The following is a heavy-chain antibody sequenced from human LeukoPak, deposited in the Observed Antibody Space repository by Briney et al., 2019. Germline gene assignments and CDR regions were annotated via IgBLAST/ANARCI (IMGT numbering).Heavy chain of an antibody. CDR2: ISASGSST. CDR3: AKDKDGTGWYPFDY. D-gene: IGHD6-19*01. V-gene: IGHV3-23*01. J-gene: IGHJ4*02. CDR1: GFSFSKYA. Sequence: PGGFLRLSCAASGFSFSKYAMSWVRQAPGKGLEWVSAISASGSSTNYADSVKGRFIISRDNSKSTLLLQVNSLRGDDTAVYYCAKDKDGTGWYPFDYWGQGTLVTVAS.